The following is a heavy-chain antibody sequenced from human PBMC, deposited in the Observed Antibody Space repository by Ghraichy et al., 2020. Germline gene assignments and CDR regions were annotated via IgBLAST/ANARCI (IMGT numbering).Heavy chain of an antibody. V-gene: IGHV1-18*01. CDR1: GYTFTSYG. J-gene: IGHJ4*02. CDR3: VRGQGYGEY. CDR2: ISAYNGKT. Sequence: APVKVSCKASGYTFTSYGISWVRQAPGQGLEWMGWISAYNGKTNFAQKVQGRVSMTTDTSTSTAYMELRSLRSDDTAVYYCVRGQGYGEYWGQGTLVTVSS. D-gene: IGHD5-18*01.